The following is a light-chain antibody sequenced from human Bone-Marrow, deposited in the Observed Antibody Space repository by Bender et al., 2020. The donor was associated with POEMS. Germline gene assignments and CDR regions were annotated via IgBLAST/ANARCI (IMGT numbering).Light chain of an antibody. CDR2: EVN. J-gene: IGLJ2*01. CDR3: LSYAGTRTLMI. CDR1: SSDVGYYNY. Sequence: QSALTQPASVSGSPGQSITISCTGTSSDVGYYNYVSWYQHHPGKAPKLIIYEVNSRPSGVSNRFSGSKSGNTASLTISGLQAEDEADYFCLSYAGTRTLMIFGGGTKLTVL. V-gene: IGLV2-14*01.